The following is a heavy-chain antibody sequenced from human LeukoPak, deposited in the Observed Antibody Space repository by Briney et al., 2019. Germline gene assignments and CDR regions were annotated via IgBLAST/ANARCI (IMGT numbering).Heavy chain of an antibody. CDR2: INQRGGEI. CDR3: ARVQYTGNGNLY. D-gene: IGHD1-1*01. Sequence: GGSLRLSCTGSGLTLINFWMTWVRQAPGQGLEGVANINQRGGEISYLPSVEGRFSISRDDAKNSVYLQMDSLRPEDTATYYCARVQYTGNGNLYWGLGTLVTVSS. V-gene: IGHV3-7*01. J-gene: IGHJ4*02. CDR1: GLTLINFW.